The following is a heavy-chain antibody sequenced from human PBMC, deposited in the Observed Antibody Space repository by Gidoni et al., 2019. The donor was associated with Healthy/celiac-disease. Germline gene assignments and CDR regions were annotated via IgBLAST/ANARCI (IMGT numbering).Heavy chain of an antibody. V-gene: IGHV4-39*01. CDR3: ATSPYGSSTSCYTIFSGWFDP. CDR2: ISSSGST. D-gene: IGHD2-2*02. J-gene: IGHJ5*02. Sequence: QLQLQESGPGLVKPSETLSLTCTVSGCPICSSSYYWGWIRQPPGKGLAWIGSISSSGSTYYNPSLKRRVTISVDTSKNQFSLKLSSVTAADTAVYYCATSPYGSSTSCYTIFSGWFDPWGQGTLVTVSS. CDR1: GCPICSSSYY.